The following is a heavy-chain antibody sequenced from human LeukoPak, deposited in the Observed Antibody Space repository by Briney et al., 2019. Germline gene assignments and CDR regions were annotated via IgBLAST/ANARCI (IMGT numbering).Heavy chain of an antibody. CDR1: GFTFSSYS. J-gene: IGHJ4*02. CDR3: ARIVVAQGGAYYFDY. D-gene: IGHD3-22*01. V-gene: IGHV3-21*01. CDR2: ISSSSSYI. Sequence: GALRLSCAASGFTFSSYSMNWVRQAPGKGLEWVSSISSSSSYIYYADSVKGRFTISRDNAKNSLYLQMNSLRAEDTAVYYCARIVVAQGGAYYFDYWAREPWSSSPQ.